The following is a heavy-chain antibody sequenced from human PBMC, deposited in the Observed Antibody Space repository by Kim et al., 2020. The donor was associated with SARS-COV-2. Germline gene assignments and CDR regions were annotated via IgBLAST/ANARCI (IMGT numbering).Heavy chain of an antibody. CDR1: GFTFSSYS. CDR2: ISSSSSTI. CDR3: ARDVQTYYDILTYFDY. Sequence: GGSLRLSCAASGFTFSSYSMNWVRQAPGKGLEWVSYISSSSSTIYYADSVKGRFTISRDNAKNSLYLQMNSLRDEDTAVYYCARDVQTYYDILTYFDYWGQGTLVTVSS. D-gene: IGHD3-9*01. V-gene: IGHV3-48*02. J-gene: IGHJ4*02.